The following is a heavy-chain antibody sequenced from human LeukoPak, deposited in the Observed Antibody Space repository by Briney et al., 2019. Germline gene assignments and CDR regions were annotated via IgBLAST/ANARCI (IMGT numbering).Heavy chain of an antibody. CDR1: GFTLRSYN. Sequence: PGGSLRLSCAASGFTLRSYNMNWVRQAPGKGLEWISYITTSIDIISYADSVKGRFTISRDNAKNSLYLQMDSLRDEDTAVYYCVRDHNYYFGYWGQGILVTVSA. J-gene: IGHJ4*02. V-gene: IGHV3-48*02. CDR3: VRDHNYYFGY. CDR2: ITTSIDII.